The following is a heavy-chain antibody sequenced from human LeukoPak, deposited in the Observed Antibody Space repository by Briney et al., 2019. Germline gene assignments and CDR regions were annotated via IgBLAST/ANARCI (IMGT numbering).Heavy chain of an antibody. CDR2: IRYDGSEK. D-gene: IGHD3-10*01. J-gene: IGHJ4*02. CDR3: ACHYYGSATPDH. Sequence: GGSLRLSCAASGLTFSNYGMHWVRQAPGKGLEWVAFIRYDGSEKIYADSVKGRFTISRDSSKNTVYLQMNSLRGEDTAVYYCACHYYGSATPDHWGQGTLVTVSS. CDR1: GLTFSNYG. V-gene: IGHV3-30*02.